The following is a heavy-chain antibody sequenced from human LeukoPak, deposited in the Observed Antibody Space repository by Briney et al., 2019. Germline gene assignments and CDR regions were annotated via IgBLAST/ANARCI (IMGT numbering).Heavy chain of an antibody. Sequence: SETLSLTCTVSGGSISSYYWSWIRQPPGKGLEWIGYIYYSGSTNYNPSLKSRVTISVDTSKNQFSLKLSSVTAADTAVYYYASLAAAGHTDYWGQGTLVTVSS. CDR3: ASLAAAGHTDY. CDR1: GGSISSYY. J-gene: IGHJ4*02. CDR2: IYYSGST. V-gene: IGHV4-59*01. D-gene: IGHD6-13*01.